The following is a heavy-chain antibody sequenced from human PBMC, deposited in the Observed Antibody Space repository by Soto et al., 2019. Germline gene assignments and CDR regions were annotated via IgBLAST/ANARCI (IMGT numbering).Heavy chain of an antibody. CDR3: ARATFLVYIWGSYRQYYLDY. D-gene: IGHD3-16*01. V-gene: IGHV6-1*01. CDR1: GDSVSSNSAA. CDR2: TYYRSKWYN. Sequence: PSQTLSLTCAISGDSVSSNSAAWNWIRQSPSRGLEWLGRTYYRSKWYNDYAVSVKRRITINPDTSKNQFSLQLNSVPPEDRAVFSLARATFLVYIWGSYRQYYLDYWAQGTLVTVPS. J-gene: IGHJ4*02.